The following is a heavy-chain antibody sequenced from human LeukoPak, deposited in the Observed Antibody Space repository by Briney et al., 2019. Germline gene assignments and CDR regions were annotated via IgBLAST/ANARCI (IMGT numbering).Heavy chain of an antibody. Sequence: SGRSLRPSRAASGLRSRRYARSWVAQAPGKGLEGVSAISGRGVSTYYADPVKGQFTVSREHSKNTLYLHMSSLRAEDTAVYYCAKDERNWNYNLASQTYDWGQGTLVTVSS. V-gene: IGHV3-23*01. J-gene: IGHJ4*02. CDR3: AKDERNWNYNLASQTYD. CDR1: GLRSRRYA. D-gene: IGHD1-7*01. CDR2: ISGRGVST.